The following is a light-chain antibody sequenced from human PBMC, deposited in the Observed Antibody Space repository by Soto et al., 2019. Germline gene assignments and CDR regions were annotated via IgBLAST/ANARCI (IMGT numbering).Light chain of an antibody. V-gene: IGKV1-39*01. CDR2: AAS. J-gene: IGKJ1*01. CDR1: QSISSY. Sequence: DIQMTQSPSSLSASVGDRFTITCRASQSISSYLNWYQQKPGKAPKLLIYAASSLQSGVPSRLSGSGSGTDFSLTISSLQPEDFATYYCQQSYRTPETFGQGTKVDI. CDR3: QQSYRTPET.